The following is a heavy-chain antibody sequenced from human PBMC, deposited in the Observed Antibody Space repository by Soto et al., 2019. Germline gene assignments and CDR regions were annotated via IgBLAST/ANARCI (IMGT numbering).Heavy chain of an antibody. CDR3: ARFMRWRQSNPPGIFDY. CDR1: GGSISSGNFY. V-gene: IGHV4-30-4*01. Sequence: LSLTCTVSGGSISSGNFYWNWIRQPPGKGLEWIGYIYYSGSTFYNPSLKSRITISVDTSRNQFSLKLSSVTAADTAVYYCARFMRWRQSNPPGIFDYWGQGTLVTVSS. CDR2: IYYSGST. D-gene: IGHD2-15*01. J-gene: IGHJ4*02.